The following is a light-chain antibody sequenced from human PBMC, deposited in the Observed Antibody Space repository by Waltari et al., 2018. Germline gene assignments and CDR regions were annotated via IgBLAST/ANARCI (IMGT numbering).Light chain of an antibody. Sequence: QSVLTQPPSASGTPGQSVTISCSGSISNIGTHYVYWYQQLPGTAPKLLIYFTHPRPSGVPVRFSASKSGTSASLAISGFRFEDEADYYCATRDEGPTVVFGGGTKLTVL. CDR2: FTH. CDR1: ISNIGTHY. CDR3: ATRDEGPTVV. V-gene: IGLV1-47*02. J-gene: IGLJ2*01.